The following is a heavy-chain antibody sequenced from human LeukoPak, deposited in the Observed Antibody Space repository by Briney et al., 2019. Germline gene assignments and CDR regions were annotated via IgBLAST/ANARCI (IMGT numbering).Heavy chain of an antibody. CDR2: IYYSGGT. V-gene: IGHV4-59*11. Sequence: SETLSLTCTVSGGSISSHYWSWFRQPPGKGLEWIGYIYYSGGTNYNPSLKSRVTISVDTSKNQFSLRVSSVTAADTAVYYCARGGVYNYGRIDSWGQGTLVTVSS. J-gene: IGHJ4*02. CDR1: GGSISSHY. CDR3: ARGGVYNYGRIDS. D-gene: IGHD5-18*01.